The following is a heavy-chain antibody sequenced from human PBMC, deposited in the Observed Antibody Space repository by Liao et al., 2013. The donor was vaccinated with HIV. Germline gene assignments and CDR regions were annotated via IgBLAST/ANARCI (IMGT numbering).Heavy chain of an antibody. CDR1: GGSLRGYY. D-gene: IGHD1-26*01. CDR2: VYTSGTTPQST. V-gene: IGHV4-4*07. CDR3: ARLPILGATDYYYYMDV. Sequence: QVQLQESGPGLVKPSATLSLTCTVSGGSLRGYYWSWIRQPAGKPLEWIGRVYTSGTTPQSTSFNPSLKSRVIMSVDTSNNQFSLNLTSVTAADTAVYFCARLPILGATDYYYYMDVWGKGTTVTVSS. J-gene: IGHJ6*03.